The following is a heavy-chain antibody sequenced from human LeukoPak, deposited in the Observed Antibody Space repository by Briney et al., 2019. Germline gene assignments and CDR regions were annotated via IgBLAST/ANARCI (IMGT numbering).Heavy chain of an antibody. Sequence: GRSLRLSCAASGFTFSGYGMHWVRQAPGKGLEWVAVISYDGSNKYYADSVKGRFTISRDNSKNTLYLQMNSLRAEDTAVYYCAKDSYYYGSGSYDVWGQGTLVTVSS. CDR2: ISYDGSNK. V-gene: IGHV3-30*18. CDR3: AKDSYYYGSGSYDV. CDR1: GFTFSGYG. D-gene: IGHD3-10*01. J-gene: IGHJ4*02.